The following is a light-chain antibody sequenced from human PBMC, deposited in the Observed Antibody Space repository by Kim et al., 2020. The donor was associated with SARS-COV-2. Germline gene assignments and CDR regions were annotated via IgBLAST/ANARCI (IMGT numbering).Light chain of an antibody. CDR1: NSNIGSNT. Sequence: GQGVTISCSGSNSNIGSNTVNWYQQVPGTAPKLLIYLKSQRPSGVPDRFSGSKSGTSASLAISGLQSEDEADYYCATWDDSPDGPVFGGGTQLTVL. CDR2: LKS. CDR3: ATWDDSPDGPV. V-gene: IGLV1-44*01. J-gene: IGLJ2*01.